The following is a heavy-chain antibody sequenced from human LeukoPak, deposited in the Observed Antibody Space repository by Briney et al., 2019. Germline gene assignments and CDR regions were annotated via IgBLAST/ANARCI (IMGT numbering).Heavy chain of an antibody. Sequence: GESLKISCKASGYTFTSYGISWVRQAPGQGLEGMGWISAYNGNTNYAQKLQGRVTMTTDTSTSTAYMELRSLRSDDTAVYYCAVGGYYYGSGSYVDHWGQGTLVTVSS. CDR2: ISAYNGNT. V-gene: IGHV1-18*01. D-gene: IGHD3-10*01. J-gene: IGHJ4*02. CDR1: GYTFTSYG. CDR3: AVGGYYYGSGSYVDH.